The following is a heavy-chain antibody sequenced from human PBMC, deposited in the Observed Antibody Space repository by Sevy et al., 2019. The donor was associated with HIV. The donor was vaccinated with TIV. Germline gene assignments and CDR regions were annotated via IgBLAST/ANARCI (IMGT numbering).Heavy chain of an antibody. V-gene: IGHV1-2*02. CDR3: ARDRGFRDDDAFNI. CDR1: GGTFSSYA. Sequence: ASVKVSCKASGGTFSSYAINWVRQAPGQGLEWMGGINPNTGGTNYAQRFQGRVIMTRDTSITTAYMELSSLRSDDTAVYYCARDRGFRDDDAFNIWGQGTMVTVSS. J-gene: IGHJ3*02. CDR2: INPNTGGT.